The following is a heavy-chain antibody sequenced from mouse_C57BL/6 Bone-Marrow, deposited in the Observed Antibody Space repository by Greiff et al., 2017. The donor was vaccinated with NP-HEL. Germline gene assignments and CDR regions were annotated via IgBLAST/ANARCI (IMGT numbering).Heavy chain of an antibody. J-gene: IGHJ1*03. CDR2: IRNKANNHAT. Sequence: EVQLQESGGGLVQPGGSMKLSCAASGFTFSDAWMDWVRQSPEKGLEWVAEIRNKANNHATYYAESVKGRFTISRDDSKSSVYLQMNSLRAEDTGIYYCVYYGNYDWYFDVWGTGTTVTVSS. V-gene: IGHV6-6*01. D-gene: IGHD2-1*01. CDR1: GFTFSDAW. CDR3: VYYGNYDWYFDV.